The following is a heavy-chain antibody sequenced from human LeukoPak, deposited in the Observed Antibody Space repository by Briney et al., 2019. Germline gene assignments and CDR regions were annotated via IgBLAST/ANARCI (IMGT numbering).Heavy chain of an antibody. CDR2: ISSSSSPI. V-gene: IGHV3-48*02. CDR3: ARVNWYDVGSFDY. J-gene: IGHJ4*02. D-gene: IGHD1-20*01. CDR1: GFTFSNYI. Sequence: GGSLTLSCAASGFTFSNYIMNWVRQAPGKGLEGLSYISSSSSPIYYADSVKGRFTISRDNAKNSLYLQMNSLRDEDTGVYYCARVNWYDVGSFDYWGQGTLVTVSS.